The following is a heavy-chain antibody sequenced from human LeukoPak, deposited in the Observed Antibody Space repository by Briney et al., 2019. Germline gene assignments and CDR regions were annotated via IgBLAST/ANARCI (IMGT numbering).Heavy chain of an antibody. CDR2: IYTGATT. CDR1: GLIVSKNQ. V-gene: IGHV3-53*01. D-gene: IGHD3-16*01. Sequence: PGGSLRLSCAVSGLIVSKNQMSRVRQAPGKGLEWVSIIYTGATTYYADSVKGRFTISRDNSKHTLYLQINSLRTEDTAMYYCARETFSYFDYWGQGTLVTVSS. CDR3: ARETFSYFDY. J-gene: IGHJ4*02.